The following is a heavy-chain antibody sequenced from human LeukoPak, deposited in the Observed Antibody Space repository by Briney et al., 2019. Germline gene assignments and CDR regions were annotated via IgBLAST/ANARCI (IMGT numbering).Heavy chain of an antibody. D-gene: IGHD4-17*01. J-gene: IGHJ6*03. CDR3: ARDRYYGEPDYYYMDV. CDR1: GGTFSSYA. Sequence: SVTVSCKASGGTFSSYAISWVRQAPGQGLEWMGRIIPIFGTANYAQKFQGRVTITTDESTSTAYMELSSLRSEDTAVYYCARDRYYGEPDYYYMDVWGKGTTVTVSS. CDR2: IIPIFGTA. V-gene: IGHV1-69*05.